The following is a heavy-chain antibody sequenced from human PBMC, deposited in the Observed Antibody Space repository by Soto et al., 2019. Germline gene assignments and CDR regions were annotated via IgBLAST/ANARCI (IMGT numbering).Heavy chain of an antibody. V-gene: IGHV4-31*03. CDR1: GGSISSGGYY. CDR3: ARIRCSSTSCYWFDY. J-gene: IGHJ5*01. D-gene: IGHD2-2*01. CDR2: IYYSGST. Sequence: QVQLQESGPGLVKPSQTLSLTCTVSGGSISSGGYYWSWIRQHPGKGLEWIGYIYYSGSTYYNPSLKSRVTKSVDPSKNQFSLKLSAVTAADTAVYYCARIRCSSTSCYWFDYWGQGTLVTVSS.